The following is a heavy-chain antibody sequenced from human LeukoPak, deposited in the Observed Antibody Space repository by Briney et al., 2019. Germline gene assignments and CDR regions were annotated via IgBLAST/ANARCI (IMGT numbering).Heavy chain of an antibody. J-gene: IGHJ4*02. CDR1: GGSFSGYY. CDR3: ARGGWFGEFLDY. CDR2: IYTSGST. V-gene: IGHV4-59*10. D-gene: IGHD3-10*01. Sequence: PSETLSLTCAVYGGSFSGYYWSWIRQPAGKGLEWIGRIYTSGSTNYNPSLKSRVTMSVDTSKNQFSLKLSSVTAADTAVYYCARGGWFGEFLDYWGQGTLVTVSS.